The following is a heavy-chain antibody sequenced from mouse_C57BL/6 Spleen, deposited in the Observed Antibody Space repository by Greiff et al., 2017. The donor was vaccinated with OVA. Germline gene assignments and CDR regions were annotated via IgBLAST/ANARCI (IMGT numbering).Heavy chain of an antibody. D-gene: IGHD1-1*01. CDR2: INPYNGGT. Sequence: VQLQQSGPVLVKPGASVKMSCKASGYTFTDYYMNWVKQSHGKSLEWIGVINPYNGGTSYNQKFKGKATLTVDKSSSTAYMELNSLTSEDSAVYYCARRDFITTVVPYWYFDVWGTGTTVTVSS. CDR3: ARRDFITTVVPYWYFDV. J-gene: IGHJ1*03. CDR1: GYTFTDYY. V-gene: IGHV1-19*01.